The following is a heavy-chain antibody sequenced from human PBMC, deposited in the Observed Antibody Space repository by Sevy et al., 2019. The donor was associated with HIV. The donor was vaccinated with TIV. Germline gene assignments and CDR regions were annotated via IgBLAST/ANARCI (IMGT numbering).Heavy chain of an antibody. Sequence: GGSLRLSCAASGFTVSSDYMSWVRQASGKGLEWVSVIYSDGSTHYADSVKGRFTISRDNSKNTLYLQMNRMRAEDTAVYYRARLVSFGELGNWFDPWGQGTLVTVSS. CDR1: GFTVSSDY. CDR2: IYSDGST. V-gene: IGHV3-53*01. D-gene: IGHD3-10*01. CDR3: ARLVSFGELGNWFDP. J-gene: IGHJ5*02.